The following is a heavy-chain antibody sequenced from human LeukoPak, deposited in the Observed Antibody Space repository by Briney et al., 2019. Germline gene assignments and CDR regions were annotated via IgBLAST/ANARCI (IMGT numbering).Heavy chain of an antibody. V-gene: IGHV3-30*02. J-gene: IGHJ4*02. CDR2: IRYDGSNK. CDR3: AAYYYDSSGYYY. CDR1: GFTFRSYG. D-gene: IGHD3-22*01. Sequence: GGSLRLSCAASGFTFRSYGMHWVRQAPGKGLEWVAFIRYDGSNKYFADSVKGRFTISRDNAKNSLYLQMNSLRAEDTAVYYCAAYYYDSSGYYYWGQGTLVTVPP.